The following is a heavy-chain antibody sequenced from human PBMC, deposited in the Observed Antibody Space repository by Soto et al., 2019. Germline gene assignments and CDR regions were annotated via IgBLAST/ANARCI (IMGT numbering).Heavy chain of an antibody. CDR1: VFTFSSYS. J-gene: IGHJ6*02. D-gene: IGHD6-6*01. CDR3: ARGGSSSSYYYYGMDV. CDR2: ISSSSSYI. Sequence: PWGPLRLSCPASVFTFSSYSMNWVRQAPGKGLEWVSSISSSSSYIYYADSVKGRFTISRDNAKNSLYLQMNSLRAEDTAVYYCARGGSSSSYYYYGMDVWGQGTTVTVSS. V-gene: IGHV3-21*01.